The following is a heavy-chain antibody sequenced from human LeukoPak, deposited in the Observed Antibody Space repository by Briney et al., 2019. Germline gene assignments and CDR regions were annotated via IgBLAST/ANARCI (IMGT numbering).Heavy chain of an antibody. CDR2: INPNSGGT. D-gene: IGHD3-10*01. J-gene: IGHJ4*02. CDR3: AREVYYGSGSYPDY. CDR1: SYTFTNYA. Sequence: ASVKVSCKASSYTFTNYAFTWVRQAPGQGLEWMGWINPNSGGTNYAQKFQGRVTMTRDTSISTAYMELSRLRSDDTAVYYCAREVYYGSGSYPDYWGQGTLVTVSS. V-gene: IGHV1-2*02.